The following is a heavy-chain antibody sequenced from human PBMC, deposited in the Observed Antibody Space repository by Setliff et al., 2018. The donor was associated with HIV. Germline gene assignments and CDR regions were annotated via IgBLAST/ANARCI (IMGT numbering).Heavy chain of an antibody. CDR2: IYTSGST. CDR1: RGSISSGSYY. J-gene: IGHJ4*02. Sequence: PSETLSLTCSVSRGSISSGSYYWSWIRQPAGKGLEWIGRIYTSGSTTYNSSLESRVTISVDTSKNHFSLRLNSVTAADTAVYFCARAPRYYRGWYIPEYFDNWGEGTLVTVSS. CDR3: ARAPRYYRGWYIPEYFDN. V-gene: IGHV4-61*02. D-gene: IGHD6-19*01.